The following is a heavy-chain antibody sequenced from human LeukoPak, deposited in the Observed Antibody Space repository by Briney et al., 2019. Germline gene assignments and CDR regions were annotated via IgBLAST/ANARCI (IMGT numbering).Heavy chain of an antibody. CDR3: AKDESSAAAAGNSVYFDY. CDR2: ISGSGGST. D-gene: IGHD6-13*01. V-gene: IGHV3-23*01. J-gene: IGHJ4*02. CDR1: GFTFSSYA. Sequence: GGSLRLSCAAPGFTFSSYAMSWVRQAPGKGLEWVSAISGSGGSTYYADSVKGRFTISRDNSKNTLYLQMNSLRAEDTAVYYCAKDESSAAAAGNSVYFDYWGQGTLVTVSS.